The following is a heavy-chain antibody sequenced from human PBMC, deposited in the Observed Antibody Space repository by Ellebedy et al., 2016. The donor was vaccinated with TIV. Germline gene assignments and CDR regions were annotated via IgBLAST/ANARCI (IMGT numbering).Heavy chain of an antibody. J-gene: IGHJ5*01. CDR2: IDPTDSYT. V-gene: IGHV5-10-1*01. CDR3: ARHRLRYFDWFES. Sequence: GESLKISCKGSGYSFPTYWISWVRQMPGQGLEWMGKIDPTDSYTNYSPSFQGYVTISVDRSIGTAYLQWGSLKASDTAMYYCARHRLRYFDWFESWGQGTLVTVSS. CDR1: GYSFPTYW. D-gene: IGHD3-9*01.